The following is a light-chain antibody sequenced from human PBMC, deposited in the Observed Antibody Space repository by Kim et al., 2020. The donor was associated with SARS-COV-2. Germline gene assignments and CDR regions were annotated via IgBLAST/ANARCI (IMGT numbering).Light chain of an antibody. CDR3: HQYANSPYT. Sequence: LSPWERATRSCRASQTVNNNYLAWYHQKPGQAPRLLIYGASTRATGTPDTFSGSGSVTDFTLTISRLESEHFAVYFCHQYANSPYTFGQGTKLEI. CDR1: QTVNNNY. V-gene: IGKV3-20*01. CDR2: GAS. J-gene: IGKJ2*01.